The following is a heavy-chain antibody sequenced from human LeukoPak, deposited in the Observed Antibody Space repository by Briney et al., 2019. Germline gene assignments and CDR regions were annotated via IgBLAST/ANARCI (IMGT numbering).Heavy chain of an antibody. CDR1: GGTFSSYA. D-gene: IGHD3-22*01. CDR2: IIPILGIA. Sequence: ASVKASCKASGGTFSSYAISWVRQAPGQGLEWMGRIIPILGIANYAQKFQGRVTITADKSTSTAYMELSSLRSEDTAVYYCASSKGYDSSGYGYWGQGTLVTVSS. CDR3: ASSKGYDSSGYGY. J-gene: IGHJ4*02. V-gene: IGHV1-69*04.